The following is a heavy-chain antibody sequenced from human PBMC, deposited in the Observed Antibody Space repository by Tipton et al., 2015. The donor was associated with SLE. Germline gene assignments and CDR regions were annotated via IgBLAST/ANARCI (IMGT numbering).Heavy chain of an antibody. CDR3: ARDTRNDDYGRWCFDV. V-gene: IGHV4-31*03. CDR2: IYYNGNT. Sequence: TLSLTCTVSRGSISSGGYYWTWIRQHPGKGLEWIGYIYYNGNTYYNPSLKSRLTISKDTSKNQFSLNLTSVTAADTAVYYCARDTRNDDYGRWCFDVRGRGALVPVPS. D-gene: IGHD3-16*01. CDR1: RGSISSGGYY. J-gene: IGHJ2*01.